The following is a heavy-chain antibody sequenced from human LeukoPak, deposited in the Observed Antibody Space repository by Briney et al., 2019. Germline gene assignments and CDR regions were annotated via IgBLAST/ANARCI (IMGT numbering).Heavy chain of an antibody. CDR2: IWYGGSNK. J-gene: IGHJ5*02. Sequence: GGSLRLSCAASGFTFSSYGMHWVRQAPGKGLEWVAVIWYGGSNKYYADSVKGRFTISRDNSKNTLYLQMNSLRAEDTAVYYCATRLDYSSSWYGWFDPWGQGTLVTVSS. D-gene: IGHD6-13*01. CDR1: GFTFSSYG. V-gene: IGHV3-33*08. CDR3: ATRLDYSSSWYGWFDP.